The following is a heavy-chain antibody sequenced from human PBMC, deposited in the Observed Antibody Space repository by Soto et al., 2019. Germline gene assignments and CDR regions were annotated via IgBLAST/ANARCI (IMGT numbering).Heavy chain of an antibody. Sequence: ASVKVSCKASGYTFTGYYMHWVRQAPGQGLEWMGWINPNSGGTNYAQKFQGRVTMTRDTSISTAYMELSRLRSDDTAVYYCARARWGNYYDSLVPYFEHWGQGTLVTVSS. CDR2: INPNSGGT. J-gene: IGHJ1*01. D-gene: IGHD3-22*01. V-gene: IGHV1-2*02. CDR3: ARARWGNYYDSLVPYFEH. CDR1: GYTFTGYY.